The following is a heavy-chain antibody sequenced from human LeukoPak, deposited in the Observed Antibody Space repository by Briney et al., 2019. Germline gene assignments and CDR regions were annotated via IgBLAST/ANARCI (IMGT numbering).Heavy chain of an antibody. J-gene: IGHJ4*02. V-gene: IGHV3-23*01. Sequence: GGSLRLSCAASGFTFSSYAMSWVRQAPGKGLEWVSAISGSGGSTYYADSVKGRFTISRDNSKNTLYLQMNSLRAEDTAVYYCARVREQQMGYYFDYWGQGTLVTVSS. D-gene: IGHD6-13*01. CDR1: GFTFSSYA. CDR3: ARVREQQMGYYFDY. CDR2: ISGSGGST.